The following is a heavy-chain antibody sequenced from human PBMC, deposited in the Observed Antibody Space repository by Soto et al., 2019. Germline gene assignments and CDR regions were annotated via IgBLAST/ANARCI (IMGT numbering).Heavy chain of an antibody. CDR1: GFTFSSYA. Sequence: GESLKISCAASGFTFSSYAMGWVRQGPGKGLEWVAVVSIGGSTHYADSVRGRFTISRDNSKNTLSLQMNSLTAEDTAVYFCAKRRGAGGHFDYWGQGALVTSPQ. J-gene: IGHJ4*02. D-gene: IGHD2-15*01. CDR2: VSIGGST. CDR3: AKRRGAGGHFDY. V-gene: IGHV3-23*01.